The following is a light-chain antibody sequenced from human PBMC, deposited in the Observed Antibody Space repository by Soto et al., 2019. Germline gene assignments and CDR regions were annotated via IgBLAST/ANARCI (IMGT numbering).Light chain of an antibody. Sequence: EIVLTHSPATLSLSPGEIATLSCRASQSVSRYLAWYQHKVGQAPRLLIYDASSRATGIPDRFSGSGSGTDFTLTISRLEPEDFAVYYCQQYGSSRTFGHGTKVDIK. CDR2: DAS. V-gene: IGKV3-20*01. CDR3: QQYGSSRT. CDR1: QSVSRY. J-gene: IGKJ1*01.